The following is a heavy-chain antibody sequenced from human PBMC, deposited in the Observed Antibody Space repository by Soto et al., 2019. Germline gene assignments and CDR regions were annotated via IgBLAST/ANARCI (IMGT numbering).Heavy chain of an antibody. D-gene: IGHD6-13*01. CDR2: ISGSGGTT. V-gene: IGHV3-23*01. Sequence: GGFLRLSCAASGFTFSRYAMSWVRQAPGKGLEWVSAISGSGGTTYYADSVKGRFTISRDNSKNTLYLQMNSLRAEDTAVYYCATDLGIAAAGPFDYWGQGTLVTVSS. J-gene: IGHJ4*02. CDR1: GFTFSRYA. CDR3: ATDLGIAAAGPFDY.